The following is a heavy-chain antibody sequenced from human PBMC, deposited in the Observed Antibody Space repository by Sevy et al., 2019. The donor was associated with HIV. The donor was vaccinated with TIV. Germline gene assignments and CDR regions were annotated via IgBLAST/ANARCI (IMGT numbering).Heavy chain of an antibody. J-gene: IGHJ6*02. V-gene: IGHV3-21*04. Sequence: GGSLRLSCAASGSSFESFAMNWVRQAPGKGLEWVAYISESSSYIYYADSVKGRLTSSRDNAKNSLFLQMNSLGAEDTALYYCTRGSGIDYYEKGLDLWGQGTTVTVSS. CDR2: ISESSSYI. D-gene: IGHD3-10*01. CDR3: TRGSGIDYYEKGLDL. CDR1: GSSFESFA.